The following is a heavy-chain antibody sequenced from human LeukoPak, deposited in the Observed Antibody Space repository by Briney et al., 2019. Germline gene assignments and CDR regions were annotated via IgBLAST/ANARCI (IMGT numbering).Heavy chain of an antibody. CDR2: IYRDGNT. CDR3: ARFPYSSSMDY. CDR1: GFTVSSNY. D-gene: IGHD6-6*01. Sequence: GGSLRLSRAASGFTVSSNYLSWVRQAPGKGLEWVSAIYRDGNTYYADSVKGRFTISRDNSKNTVYLQMNSLRAEDTAVYYCARFPYSSSMDYWGQGTLVTVSS. V-gene: IGHV3-66*01. J-gene: IGHJ4*02.